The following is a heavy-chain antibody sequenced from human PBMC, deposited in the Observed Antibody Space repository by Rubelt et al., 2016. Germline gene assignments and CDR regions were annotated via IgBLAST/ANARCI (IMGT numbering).Heavy chain of an antibody. Sequence: VQLVESGGGVVQPGRSLRLSCADSGFTFSSYAMHWVRQAPGKGLEWVAVISYDVVNKFYADSVRGRFTISRDNTKDSLYLQMNSLRAEDTAVYYCASRFCTNGVCHFDYWGQAALGTVSS. CDR1: GFTFSSYA. V-gene: IGHV3-30*04. J-gene: IGHJ4*02. CDR2: ISYDVVNK. D-gene: IGHD2-8*01. CDR3: ASRFCTNGVCHFDY.